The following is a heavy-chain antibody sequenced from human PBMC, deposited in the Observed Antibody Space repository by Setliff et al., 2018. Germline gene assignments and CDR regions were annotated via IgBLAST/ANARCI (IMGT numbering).Heavy chain of an antibody. V-gene: IGHV3-33*08. J-gene: IGHJ4*02. D-gene: IGHD2-15*01. CDR3: ARTCSGSGCYAGLES. CDR2: IWHDGGNK. CDR1: GFTFSNYR. Sequence: PSETLSLSCAASGFTFSNYRMHWVRQAPGKGLEWVAVIWHDGGNKYHADSVKGRFTISRDNSKNTLYLQMNSLRPEDTAVYYCARTCSGSGCYAGLESWGQGTPVTVSS.